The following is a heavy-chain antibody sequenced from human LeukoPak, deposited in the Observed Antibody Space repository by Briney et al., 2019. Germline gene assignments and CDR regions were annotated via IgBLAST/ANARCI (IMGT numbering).Heavy chain of an antibody. J-gene: IGHJ6*02. D-gene: IGHD2-15*01. Sequence: GGSLRLSCAASGFTFSSYGMHWVRQAPGKGLEWVAVIWYDGSNKYYADSVKGRFTISRDNSKNTLYLQMNSLRAEDTAVYYCARDGKHCSGGSCYSPIDYYYGMDVWGQGTTVTVSS. CDR3: ARDGKHCSGGSCYSPIDYYYGMDV. V-gene: IGHV3-33*01. CDR2: IWYDGSNK. CDR1: GFTFSSYG.